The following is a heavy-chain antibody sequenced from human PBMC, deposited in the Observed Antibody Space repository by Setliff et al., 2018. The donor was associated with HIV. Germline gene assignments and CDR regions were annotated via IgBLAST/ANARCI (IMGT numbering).Heavy chain of an antibody. CDR3: ARVCPPVRYNLWSGYYPKVGDFDY. V-gene: IGHV4-39*01. Sequence: PSETLSLTCTVSGGSVSSNDYYWAWLRQPPGKELEWIGDILYGGTNFYTQSLNSRVTISVDTSQNQFSLKLRSVTAADTAVYYCARVCPPVRYNLWSGYYPKVGDFDYWGQGALVTVSS. J-gene: IGHJ4*02. D-gene: IGHD3-3*01. CDR1: GGSVSSNDYY. CDR2: ILYGGTN.